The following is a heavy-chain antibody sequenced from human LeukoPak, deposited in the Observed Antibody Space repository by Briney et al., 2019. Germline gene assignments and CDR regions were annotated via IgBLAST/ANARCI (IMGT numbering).Heavy chain of an antibody. V-gene: IGHV3-53*01. Sequence: GSLRLSCAAPGFTVSGTHMSWVRQAPGKGLEWVSAMYTGGTTYYADSVTGRFTVSRDTSRNTLFLHMDSLRAEDTAVYYCAKDEVTSGGGLASWGQGTLVIVSS. CDR2: MYTGGTT. D-gene: IGHD2-21*02. CDR3: AKDEVTSGGGLAS. J-gene: IGHJ5*01. CDR1: GFTVSGTH.